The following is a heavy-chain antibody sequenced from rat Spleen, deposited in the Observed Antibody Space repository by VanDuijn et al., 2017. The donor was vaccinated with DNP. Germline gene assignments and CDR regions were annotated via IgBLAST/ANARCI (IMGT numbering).Heavy chain of an antibody. CDR3: AGRPPPTRGPFDY. V-gene: IGHV5-31*01. Sequence: EVQLVESGGGLVQPGRSKKLSCVASGFTFNTNWMTWIRQAPGKGLEWVASISNTGGGTYYPDSMKGRFIISRNNAKSTLYLQMDSLRSDDTATYYCAGRPPPTRGPFDYWGPGTMVTVSS. CDR2: ISNTGGGT. CDR1: GFTFNTNW. J-gene: IGHJ1*01. D-gene: IGHD1-4*01.